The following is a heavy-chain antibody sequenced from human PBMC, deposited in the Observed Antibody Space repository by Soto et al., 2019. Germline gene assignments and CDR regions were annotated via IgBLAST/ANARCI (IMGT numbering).Heavy chain of an antibody. V-gene: IGHV3-48*02. J-gene: IGHJ6*02. CDR1: GFTFSSYS. CDR2: ISSSSSTI. D-gene: IGHD6-13*01. CDR3: ARDRVSSSLFFQYSYYYYSMDL. Sequence: GGSLRLSCAASGFTFSSYSMNWVRQAPGKGLEWVSYISSSSSTIYYADSVKGRFTISRDNAKNSLYLQMNSLRDEDTAVDYCARDRVSSSLFFQYSYYYYSMDLWGPETMATV.